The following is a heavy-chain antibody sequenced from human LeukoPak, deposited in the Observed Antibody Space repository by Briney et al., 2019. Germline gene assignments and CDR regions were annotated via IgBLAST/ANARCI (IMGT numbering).Heavy chain of an antibody. CDR1: GFTFSSYA. Sequence: AGGSLRLSCAASGFTFSSYAMHWVRQAPGKGLEWVAVISYDGSNKYYADSVKGRFTISRDNSKNTLYLQMNSLRAEDTAAYYCARDLVNSSSWYAGWYYYYYDMDVWGQGTTVTVSS. D-gene: IGHD6-13*01. CDR3: ARDLVNSSSWYAGWYYYYYDMDV. J-gene: IGHJ6*02. CDR2: ISYDGSNK. V-gene: IGHV3-30*04.